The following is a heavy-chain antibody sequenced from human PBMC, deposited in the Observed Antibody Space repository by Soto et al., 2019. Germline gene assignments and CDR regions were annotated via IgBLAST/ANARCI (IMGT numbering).Heavy chain of an antibody. CDR1: GGSVSSGFYY. D-gene: IGHD2-21*02. CDR2: IYYTGST. V-gene: IGHV4-61*01. CDR3: ARVSRDWVYCGADCYTNHYYYCDMGD. J-gene: IGHJ6*02. Sequence: SETLSLTCTVSGGSVSSGFYYWSWIRQPPGKGLEWIGYIYYTGSTDYNPSLESRVTISVDTSKHQFSLKLTSVTAADTAVYYCARVSRDWVYCGADCYTNHYYYCDMGDWGQGTPVTVSS.